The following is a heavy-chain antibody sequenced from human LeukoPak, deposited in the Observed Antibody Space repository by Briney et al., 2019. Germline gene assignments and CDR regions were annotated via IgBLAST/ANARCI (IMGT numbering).Heavy chain of an antibody. D-gene: IGHD2-2*02. J-gene: IGHJ6*03. CDR1: GGSISSYY. Sequence: SETLSLTCTVSGGSISSYYWSWIRQPPGKGLEWIGEINHSGSTNYNPSLKSRVTISVDTSKNQFSLKLSSVTAADTAVYYCARLGYCSSTSCYKLGYYYYYMDVWGKGTTVTVSS. CDR3: ARLGYCSSTSCYKLGYYYYYMDV. CDR2: INHSGST. V-gene: IGHV4-34*01.